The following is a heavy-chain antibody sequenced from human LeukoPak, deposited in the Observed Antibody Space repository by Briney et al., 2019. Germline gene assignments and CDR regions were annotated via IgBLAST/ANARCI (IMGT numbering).Heavy chain of an antibody. D-gene: IGHD2-2*01. V-gene: IGHV5-51*01. CDR1: GYSFTSYW. CDR3: ARRDCSSTSCYVGEAFDI. J-gene: IGHJ3*02. CDR2: IYPGDSDI. Sequence: GESLKISCKGSGYSFTSYWIGWVRQMPGKGLEWRGIIYPGDSDIRYSPSFQGQVTISADKSISTAYLQWSSLKASDPAMYYCARRDCSSTSCYVGEAFDIWGQGTMVTVSS.